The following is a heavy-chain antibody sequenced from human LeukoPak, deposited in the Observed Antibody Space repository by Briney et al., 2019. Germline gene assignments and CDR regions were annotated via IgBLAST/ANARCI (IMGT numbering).Heavy chain of an antibody. V-gene: IGHV1-69*13. CDR2: IIPIFGTA. Sequence: SVKVSCKASGGTFSSYAISWVRQAPGQGLEWMGGIIPIFGTANYAQKFQGRVTITADESTSTAYMELSSLRSEDTAVYYCARSGFSSSSSVTYYYYYMDVWGKGTTVTVSS. CDR3: ARSGFSSSSSVTYYYYYMDV. J-gene: IGHJ6*03. D-gene: IGHD6-6*01. CDR1: GGTFSSYA.